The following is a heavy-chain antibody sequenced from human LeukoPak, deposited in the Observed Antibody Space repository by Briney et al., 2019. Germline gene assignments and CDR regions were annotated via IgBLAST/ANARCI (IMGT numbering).Heavy chain of an antibody. Sequence: GGSLRLSCAASGFTFSSYAMSWVRQAPGKGLEWVSGISGSGGTTYYADSVKGRFTISRDNSYNTLYLQMNSLRAEDTAVYYCAEEEYYFDYWGQGTLVTVSS. CDR3: AEEEYYFDY. J-gene: IGHJ4*02. V-gene: IGHV3-23*01. CDR1: GFTFSSYA. CDR2: ISGSGGTT. D-gene: IGHD3-10*01.